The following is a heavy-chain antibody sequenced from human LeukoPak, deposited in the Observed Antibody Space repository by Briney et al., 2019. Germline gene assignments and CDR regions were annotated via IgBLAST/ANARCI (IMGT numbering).Heavy chain of an antibody. CDR2: FDPEDGET. CDR1: GCTFTGYY. Sequence: GASVKVSCKTSGCTFTGYYMYWVREAPGQGLEWMGGFDPEDGETIYAQKFQGRVTMTEDTSTDTAYMELSSLRSEDTAVYYCATGNPLRFDPWGQGTLVTVSS. V-gene: IGHV1-24*01. J-gene: IGHJ5*02. CDR3: ATGNPLRFDP.